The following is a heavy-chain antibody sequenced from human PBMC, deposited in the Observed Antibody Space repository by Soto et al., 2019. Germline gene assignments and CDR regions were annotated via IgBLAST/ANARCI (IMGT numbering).Heavy chain of an antibody. CDR1: EYTFTTYS. CDR2: INLSSSST. D-gene: IGHD6-13*01. Sequence: QVQLVQSGAEVKKPGASVEVSCKASEYTFTTYSLHWVRQAPGQGLEWMGIINLSSSSTSDAQKFRGRVTMPRDTSTSTVYMELTSLTSEDTAVYYCARDLYSSSWYVRAFDMWGQGTMVTVSS. J-gene: IGHJ3*02. V-gene: IGHV1-46*03. CDR3: ARDLYSSSWYVRAFDM.